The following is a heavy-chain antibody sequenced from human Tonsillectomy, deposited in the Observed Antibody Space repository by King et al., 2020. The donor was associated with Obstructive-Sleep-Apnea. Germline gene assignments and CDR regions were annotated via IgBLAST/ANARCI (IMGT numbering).Heavy chain of an antibody. CDR2: IYYSGST. V-gene: IGHV4-30-4*01. J-gene: IGHJ4*02. D-gene: IGHD6-13*01. CDR3: ARDNPYSGSWYGDY. Sequence: VQLQESGPGLVKPSQTLSLTCTVSGVSISSGDYYLSWIRQPPGKGLEWIGYIYYSGSTYSNPSLKSRVTISVDTSKNQFSLKLSSVPAADTAGYYGARDNPYSGSWYGDYWGQGTLVTVSS. CDR1: GVSISSGDYY.